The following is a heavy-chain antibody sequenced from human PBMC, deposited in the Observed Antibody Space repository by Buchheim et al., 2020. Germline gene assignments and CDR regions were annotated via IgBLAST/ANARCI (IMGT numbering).Heavy chain of an antibody. CDR1: GFTFSSYE. CDR2: ISSSGSTI. J-gene: IGHJ5*02. D-gene: IGHD6-19*01. V-gene: IGHV3-48*03. CDR3: ARDHSGRRRSGWYSGGRWFDP. Sequence: EVQLVESEGGLVQPGGSLRLSCAASGFTFSSYEMNWVRQAPGKGLEWVSYISSSGSTIYYADSVKGRFTISRDNAKNSLYLQMNSLRAEDTAVYYCARDHSGRRRSGWYSGGRWFDPWGQGTL.